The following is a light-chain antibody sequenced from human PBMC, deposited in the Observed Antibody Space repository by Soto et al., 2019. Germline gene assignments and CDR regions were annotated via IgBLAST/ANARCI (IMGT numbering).Light chain of an antibody. CDR3: QQYDSTWT. Sequence: EIVLTKSPGTLSLSPGERATLSCRASQSVPSNFLAWYQQKPGQAPILLIYGVSRRATGIPDRFSGSGSGTDFTLTISRLEPEDFAVYYCQQYDSTWTFGQGTKGEIK. CDR2: GVS. J-gene: IGKJ1*01. V-gene: IGKV3-20*01. CDR1: QSVPSNF.